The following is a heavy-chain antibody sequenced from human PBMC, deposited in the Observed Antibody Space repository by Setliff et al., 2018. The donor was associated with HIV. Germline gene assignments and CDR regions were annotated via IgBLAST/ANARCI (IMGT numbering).Heavy chain of an antibody. CDR2: ISASATYI. CDR1: GFTFSNYS. Sequence: PGGSLRLSCAAPGFTFSNYSMNWVRQTPGKGLEWVSSISASATYIYYADSVKGRFTISRDNAENSLYLQMNSLRAEDTAVYYCARDNGRYFDRGWFDPWGQGALVTVSS. CDR3: ARDNGRYFDRGWFDP. V-gene: IGHV3-21*01. D-gene: IGHD3-9*01. J-gene: IGHJ5*02.